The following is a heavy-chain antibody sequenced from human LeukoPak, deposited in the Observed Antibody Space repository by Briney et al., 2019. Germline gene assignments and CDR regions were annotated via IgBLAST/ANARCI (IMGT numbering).Heavy chain of an antibody. CDR1: GYTLTELS. V-gene: IGHV1-24*01. D-gene: IGHD3-10*01. J-gene: IGHJ2*01. Sequence: ASVKVSCKVSGYTLTELSMHWVRQAPGKGLEWMGGFDPEDGETIYAQKFQGRVTMTEDTSTDTAYMELSSLRSEDTVVYCCATTYLRYYYGSGSYFDLWGRGTLVTVSS. CDR3: ATTYLRYYYGSGSYFDL. CDR2: FDPEDGET.